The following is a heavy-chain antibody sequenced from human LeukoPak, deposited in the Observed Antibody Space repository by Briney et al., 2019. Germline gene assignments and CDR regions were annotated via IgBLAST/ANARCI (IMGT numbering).Heavy chain of an antibody. CDR2: IYWDDDK. J-gene: IGHJ5*02. D-gene: IGHD3-3*01. V-gene: IGHV2-5*02. CDR3: AHMPGTPPRYFWGGQIYGNWFDP. CDR1: GFSLSTSGVG. Sequence: SGPTLVKPTQTLTLTCTFSGFSLSTSGVGVGWIRQPPGKALEWLALIYWDDDKRYSPSLKSRLTITKDTSKNQVVLTMTNMDPVDTATYYCAHMPGTPPRYFWGGQIYGNWFDPWGQGTLVTVSS.